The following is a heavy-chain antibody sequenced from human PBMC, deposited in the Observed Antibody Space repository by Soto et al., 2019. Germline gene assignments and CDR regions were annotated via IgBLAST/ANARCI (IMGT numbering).Heavy chain of an antibody. CDR2: IIPILGIA. Sequence: QVQLVQSGAEVKKPGSSVKVSCKASGGTFSGYTISWVRQAPGQGLEWMGRIIPILGIANYAQKFQGRVTITADKSTSTAYMELSSLRSEDTAVYYCARWNIAAAGDNWFDPWGQGTLVTVSS. CDR3: ARWNIAAAGDNWFDP. CDR1: GGTFSGYT. D-gene: IGHD6-13*01. J-gene: IGHJ5*02. V-gene: IGHV1-69*02.